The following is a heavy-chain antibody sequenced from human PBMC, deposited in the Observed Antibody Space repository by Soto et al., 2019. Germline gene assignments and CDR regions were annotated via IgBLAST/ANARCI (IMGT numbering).Heavy chain of an antibody. V-gene: IGHV1-8*01. CDR3: ARDLNYDILTGYQGVDP. CDR2: MNPNSGNT. Sequence: GASVKVSCKASGYTFTSYDINWVRQATGQGLEWMGWMNPNSGNTGYAQKFQGRVTMTRNTSISTAYMELSSLRSKDTAVYYCARDLNYDILTGYQGVDPWGQGTLVTVSS. CDR1: GYTFTSYD. D-gene: IGHD3-9*01. J-gene: IGHJ5*02.